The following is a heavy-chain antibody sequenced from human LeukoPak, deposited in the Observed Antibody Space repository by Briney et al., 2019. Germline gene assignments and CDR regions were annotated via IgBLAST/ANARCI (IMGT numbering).Heavy chain of an antibody. J-gene: IGHJ4*02. Sequence: GGSLRLSCATSGFTIFNYWMSWVRQAPGKGLEWVANINLDGSQKYYVDSLKGRFTISRDNAKNSLYLQMNSLRAEDTAVYYCTRDPRRLDYWGQGTLVTVSS. CDR3: TRDPRRLDY. V-gene: IGHV3-7*03. CDR2: INLDGSQK. CDR1: GFTIFNYW.